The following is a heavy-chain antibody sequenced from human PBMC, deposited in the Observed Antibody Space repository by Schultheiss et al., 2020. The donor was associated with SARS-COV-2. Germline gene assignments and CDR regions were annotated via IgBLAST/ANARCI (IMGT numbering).Heavy chain of an antibody. Sequence: SETLSLTCTVSGGSISSYYWSWIRQPPGKGLEWIGYIYYSGSTNYNPSLKSRVTMSVDTSKNQFSLKLSSVTAADTAVYYCARLGGIHDYGGTADYWGQGTLVTVSS. J-gene: IGHJ4*02. V-gene: IGHV4-59*12. D-gene: IGHD4-23*01. CDR2: IYYSGST. CDR3: ARLGGIHDYGGTADY. CDR1: GGSISSYY.